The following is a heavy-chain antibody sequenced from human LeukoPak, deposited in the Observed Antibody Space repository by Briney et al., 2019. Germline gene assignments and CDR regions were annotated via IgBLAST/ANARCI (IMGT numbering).Heavy chain of an antibody. CDR2: IYTSGST. V-gene: IGHV4-4*07. Sequence: PSETLSLTCTVSGGSISSYYWSWIRQPAGKGLEWIGRIYTSGSTNYIPSLKSRVTISVDTSKNQFSLKLSSVTAADTAVYYCARLSRGYSYGLYYYYYYMDVWGKGTTVTVSS. J-gene: IGHJ6*03. CDR3: ARLSRGYSYGLYYYYYYMDV. D-gene: IGHD5-18*01. CDR1: GGSISSYY.